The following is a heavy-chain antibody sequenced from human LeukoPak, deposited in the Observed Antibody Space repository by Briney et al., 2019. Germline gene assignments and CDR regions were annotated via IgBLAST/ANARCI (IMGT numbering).Heavy chain of an antibody. CDR1: GYSFTSYW. CDR3: ARGGSIVVVPNAFDI. V-gene: IGHV5-51*01. J-gene: IGHJ3*02. Sequence: GESLKISCKGSGYSFTSYWIGWVRQMPGKGLEWMGIIYPGDSDTRYSPSFQGQVTISADKSISTAYLQWSSLKASDTAMYYRARGGSIVVVPNAFDIWGQGTMVTVSS. CDR2: IYPGDSDT. D-gene: IGHD3-22*01.